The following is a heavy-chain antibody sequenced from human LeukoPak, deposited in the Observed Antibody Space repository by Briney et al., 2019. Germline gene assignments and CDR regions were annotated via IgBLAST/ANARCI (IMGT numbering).Heavy chain of an antibody. CDR1: GESVNTYY. D-gene: IGHD3-16*01. CDR3: ARVGPGDHTWGSYSFDY. Sequence: PSEALSLTCTVSGESVNTYYWSWIRQPPGKGLEWIGYIYYTGRTNYSPSLKSRVFISLDTSKNQFSLGLSSVTAADTAIYYCARVGPGDHTWGSYSFDYWGQGILVTVSS. J-gene: IGHJ4*02. CDR2: IYYTGRT. V-gene: IGHV4-59*02.